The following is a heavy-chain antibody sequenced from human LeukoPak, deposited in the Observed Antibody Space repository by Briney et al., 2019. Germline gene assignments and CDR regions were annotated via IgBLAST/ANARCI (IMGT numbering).Heavy chain of an antibody. CDR1: GGSISSYY. Sequence: SETLSLTCTVSGGSISSYYWSWIRQPPGKGLEWIGYIYYSGSTNYNPSLKSRVTISVDTSKNQYSLKLSSVTAADTAVYYCARGTYSYGIDYWGQGTLVTVSS. CDR2: IYYSGST. D-gene: IGHD5-18*01. J-gene: IGHJ4*02. V-gene: IGHV4-59*01. CDR3: ARGTYSYGIDY.